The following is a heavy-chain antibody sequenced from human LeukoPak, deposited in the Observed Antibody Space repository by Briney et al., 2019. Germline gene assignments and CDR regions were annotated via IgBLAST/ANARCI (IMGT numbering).Heavy chain of an antibody. V-gene: IGHV3-33*01. CDR1: GFTFSSYG. CDR2: IWYDGSNK. Sequence: GRSLRLSCAASGFTFSSYGMHWVRQAPGKGLEWVAVIWYDGSNKYYADSVKGRFTISRDNSKNTLYLQMNNLRAEDTAVYYCARARCSSTSCYLIYYYYGMDVWGQGTTVTVSS. J-gene: IGHJ6*02. CDR3: ARARCSSTSCYLIYYYYGMDV. D-gene: IGHD2-2*01.